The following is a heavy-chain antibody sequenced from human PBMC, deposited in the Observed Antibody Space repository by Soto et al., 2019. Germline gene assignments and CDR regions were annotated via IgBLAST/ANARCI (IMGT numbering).Heavy chain of an antibody. D-gene: IGHD3-10*01. Sequence: EVQLVESGGGLVQPGGYLRLSCVASGFTFSNYCMNWVRQAPWKGLEWVSHISSSSSTIYYAESVKGRFTISRDNAKNSLYLQRNSLRGEDTAVYYCASSFITTVGTTGWGQGTLVTVSS. J-gene: IGHJ4*02. CDR3: ASSFITTVGTTG. CDR2: ISSSSSTI. CDR1: GFTFSNYC. V-gene: IGHV3-48*01.